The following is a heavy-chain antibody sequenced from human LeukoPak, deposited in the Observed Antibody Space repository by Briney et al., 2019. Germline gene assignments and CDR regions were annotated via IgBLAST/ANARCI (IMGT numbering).Heavy chain of an antibody. CDR3: AKPGLEWEFDY. Sequence: PGGSLRLSCAASGFTFSSYWMSWVRQAPGKGLEWVANIKQDGSEKYYVDSVKGRFTISRDNSKNTLYLQMNSLRAEDTAVYYCAKPGLEWEFDYWGQGTLVTVSS. CDR2: IKQDGSEK. D-gene: IGHD3-3*01. V-gene: IGHV3-7*01. CDR1: GFTFSSYW. J-gene: IGHJ4*02.